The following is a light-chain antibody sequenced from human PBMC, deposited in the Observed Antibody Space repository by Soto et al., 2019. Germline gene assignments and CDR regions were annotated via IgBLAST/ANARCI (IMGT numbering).Light chain of an antibody. Sequence: DIQMTQSPSSLSASVGDRVTITCRASQSISTWLAWFQQKPGKAPKHLIYRASSLEGGAPSRFSGSGSGTEFTLTISSLQPDYFATYYCQQYDSYPWTFGQGTKVEIK. CDR2: RAS. CDR1: QSISTW. V-gene: IGKV1-5*03. CDR3: QQYDSYPWT. J-gene: IGKJ1*01.